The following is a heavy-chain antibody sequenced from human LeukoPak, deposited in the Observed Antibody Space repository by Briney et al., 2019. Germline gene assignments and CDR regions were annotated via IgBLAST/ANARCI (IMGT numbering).Heavy chain of an antibody. D-gene: IGHD5-18*01. J-gene: IGHJ4*02. CDR2: ISAYNGNT. Sequence: GASVKVSCKASGYTFTSFGISWVRQAPGQGPEWMGWISAYNGNTNYIQKFQGRVTMTTDTSTNTAYMELRSLTSGDTAVYYCARDLGLDTTMIFFAFWGQGTLVTVSS. V-gene: IGHV1-18*01. CDR3: ARDLGLDTTMIFFAF. CDR1: GYTFTSFG.